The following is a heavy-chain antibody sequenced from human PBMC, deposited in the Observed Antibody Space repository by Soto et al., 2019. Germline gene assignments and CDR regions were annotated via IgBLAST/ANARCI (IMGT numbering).Heavy chain of an antibody. J-gene: IGHJ6*02. D-gene: IGHD5-18*01. CDR2: IYYSGNT. CDR3: ARDRLMATAGTARHYFGLDV. V-gene: IGHV4-31*03. Sequence: SETLSLTCTVSGGSIRSGGYYWRWVRQNPRKGLEWIGNIYYSGNTYYNPSLKSRLTISVDTSKNQFSLNLSSFTAADTAVYYCARDRLMATAGTARHYFGLDVWGQGTTVTVSS. CDR1: GGSIRSGGYY.